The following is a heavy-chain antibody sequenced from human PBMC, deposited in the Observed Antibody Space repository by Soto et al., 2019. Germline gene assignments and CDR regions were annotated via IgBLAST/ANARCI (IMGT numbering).Heavy chain of an antibody. Sequence: EVLLVESGGGLVHPGGSLRLSCVASGFTFNNYWMHWVRQVPGKGLVWVSRIKTDGSSPNYADSVEGRFTISSDNAKNTLYLQMNSLRAEDTAVYYCARDRIAGSGRGDNWGQGTLVTVSS. J-gene: IGHJ4*02. V-gene: IGHV3-74*01. D-gene: IGHD3-10*01. CDR3: ARDRIAGSGRGDN. CDR2: IKTDGSSP. CDR1: GFTFNNYW.